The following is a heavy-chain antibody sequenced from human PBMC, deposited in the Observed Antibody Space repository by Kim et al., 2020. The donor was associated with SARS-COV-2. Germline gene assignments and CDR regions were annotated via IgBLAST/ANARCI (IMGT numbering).Heavy chain of an antibody. CDR3: ARAPILRIAAREKEVDAFDI. Sequence: SETLSLTCTVSGGSISSGGYYWSWIRQHPGKGLEWIGYIYSSGSTSSNPSLKSRVTISVDTSTNQFSLKLSSVTAADTAVYYCARAPILRIAAREKEVDAFDIWGQGTMVTVSS. J-gene: IGHJ3*02. CDR1: GGSISSGGYY. D-gene: IGHD6-13*01. V-gene: IGHV4-31*03. CDR2: IYSSGST.